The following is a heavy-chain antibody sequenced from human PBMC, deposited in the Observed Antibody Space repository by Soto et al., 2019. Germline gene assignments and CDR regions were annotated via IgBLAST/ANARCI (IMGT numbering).Heavy chain of an antibody. CDR3: ARDANIGPIAADY. D-gene: IGHD6-13*01. CDR2: ISTYNGNT. CDR1: GYTFTNYG. Sequence: ASVKVSCKASGYTFTNYGITWVRQAPGQGLEWMGWISTYNGNTNYAQKLQGRVTVTTDTSTSTAYMELRSLRSDDTAVYYCARDANIGPIAADYWGQGTLATVSA. J-gene: IGHJ4*02. V-gene: IGHV1-18*01.